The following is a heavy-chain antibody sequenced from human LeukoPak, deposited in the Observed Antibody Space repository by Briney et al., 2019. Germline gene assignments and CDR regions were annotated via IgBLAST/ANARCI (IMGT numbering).Heavy chain of an antibody. V-gene: IGHV1-2*02. CDR2: IDPNSGGT. Sequence: GASVKVSCKASGYTFTGYYMHWVRQAPGQGLEWMGWIDPNSGGTNYAQKFQGRVTMTRDTSISTAYMELSRLRSDDTAVYYCARDLPYGYYMDVWGKGTTVTVSS. CDR1: GYTFTGYY. J-gene: IGHJ6*03. D-gene: IGHD3-10*01. CDR3: ARDLPYGYYMDV.